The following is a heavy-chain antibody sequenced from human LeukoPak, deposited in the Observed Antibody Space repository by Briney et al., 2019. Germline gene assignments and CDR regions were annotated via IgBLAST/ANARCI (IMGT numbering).Heavy chain of an antibody. V-gene: IGHV4-30-4*08. CDR2: IYYSGST. Sequence: SQTLSLTCTVSGGSISSGDYYWSWIRQPPGKGLEWIGYIYYSGSTYYNPSLKSRVTISVDTSKNQFSLKLSSVTAGDTALYYCARDRLFGRTDAFDIWGRGTMVTVSS. D-gene: IGHD3-3*01. J-gene: IGHJ3*02. CDR1: GGSISSGDYY. CDR3: ARDRLFGRTDAFDI.